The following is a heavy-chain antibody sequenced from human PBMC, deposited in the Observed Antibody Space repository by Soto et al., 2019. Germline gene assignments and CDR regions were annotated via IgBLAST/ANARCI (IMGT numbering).Heavy chain of an antibody. J-gene: IGHJ4*02. Sequence: EVQLLESGGGLVQPGGSLRLSCAASGFTFSSYAMSWVRQAPGKGLEWFSAISGSGGSTYYAESVKGRFTISRDNSKNTLYLQMNSLRAEDTAVYYCVSLGDTWLVPLFDYWGQGTLVTVSS. CDR2: ISGSGGST. CDR3: VSLGDTWLVPLFDY. V-gene: IGHV3-23*01. CDR1: GFTFSSYA. D-gene: IGHD6-19*01.